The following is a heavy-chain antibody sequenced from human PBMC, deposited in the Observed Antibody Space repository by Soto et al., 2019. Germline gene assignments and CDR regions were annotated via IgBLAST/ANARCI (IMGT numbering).Heavy chain of an antibody. V-gene: IGHV1-3*01. CDR1: GYTFTSYA. CDR2: INAGNGNT. D-gene: IGHD3-10*01. CDR3: ARVPNPMYYYGSGSHLVWY. Sequence: ASVKVSCKASGYTFTSYAMHWVRQAPGQRLEWMGWINAGNGNTKYSQKFQGRVTITRDTSASTAYMELSSLRSEDTAVYYCARVPNPMYYYGSGSHLVWYWGQGTLVTVSS. J-gene: IGHJ4*02.